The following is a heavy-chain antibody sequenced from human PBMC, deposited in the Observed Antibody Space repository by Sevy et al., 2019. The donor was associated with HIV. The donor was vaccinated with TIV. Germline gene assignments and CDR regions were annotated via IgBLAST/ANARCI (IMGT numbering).Heavy chain of an antibody. CDR3: AKRGGQYDLGMDV. CDR1: GFTFSSYE. D-gene: IGHD3-3*01. Sequence: GGSLRLSCAASGFTFSSYEMNWVRQAPGKGLEWVSYISSSGSTIYYAESVRGRFTISRDNAKKSLYLQMNSLRAEDTAVYYCAKRGGQYDLGMDVWGQGTTVTVSS. V-gene: IGHV3-48*03. J-gene: IGHJ6*02. CDR2: ISSSGSTI.